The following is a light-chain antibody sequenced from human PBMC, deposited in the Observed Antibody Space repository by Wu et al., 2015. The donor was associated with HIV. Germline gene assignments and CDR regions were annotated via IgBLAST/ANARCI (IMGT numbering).Light chain of an antibody. V-gene: IGKV3-20*01. Sequence: DIVLTQSPSTLSLSPGQKAILSCTSIQTIPSTYLAWYQQRPGQTPRLLIYGASNRATDVPDRFSGSGSGTDFTLTISRLEPEDSAVYYCQHYGSSPPLTFGGGTKVEIK. CDR3: QHYGSSPPLT. CDR2: GAS. J-gene: IGKJ4*01. CDR1: QTIPSTY.